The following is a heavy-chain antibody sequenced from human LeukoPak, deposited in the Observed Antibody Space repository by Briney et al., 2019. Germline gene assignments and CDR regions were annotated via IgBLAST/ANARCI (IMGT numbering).Heavy chain of an antibody. V-gene: IGHV3-53*01. CDR3: ARCSSWAFDY. Sequence: PGGSLRPSCAASGFTVSSNYMSWVRQAPGKGLEWVSVIYSGGSTYYADSVKGRFTISRDNSKNTLYLQMNSLRAEDTAVYYCARCSSWAFDYWGQGTLVTVSS. CDR2: IYSGGST. J-gene: IGHJ4*02. D-gene: IGHD6-13*01. CDR1: GFTVSSNY.